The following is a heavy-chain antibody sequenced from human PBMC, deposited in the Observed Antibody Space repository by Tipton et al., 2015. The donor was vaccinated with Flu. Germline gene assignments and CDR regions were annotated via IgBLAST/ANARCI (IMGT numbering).Heavy chain of an antibody. D-gene: IGHD3-10*01. V-gene: IGHV4-38-2*01. CDR2: IYHTGGT. CDR1: GDSIRNDYF. Sequence: TLSLTCAVSGDSIRNDYFWGWIRQPPGKGLEWIATIYHTGGTYYNPSLKSRVTISVDRSKNQFSLELTSLTAADTAVYYCARLVGSSLWFGELNWGQGTLVTVSS. J-gene: IGHJ4*02. CDR3: ARLVGSSLWFGELN.